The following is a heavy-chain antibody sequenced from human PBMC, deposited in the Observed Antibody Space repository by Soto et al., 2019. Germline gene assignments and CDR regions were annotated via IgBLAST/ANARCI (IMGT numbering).Heavy chain of an antibody. J-gene: IGHJ6*03. CDR1: GGSISSSSYY. D-gene: IGHD3-9*01. CDR3: ARHPHEGSARYFDWLPGMGAENYMDV. V-gene: IGHV4-39*01. Sequence: QLQLQESGPGLVKPSETLSLTCTVSGGSISSSSYYWGWIRQPPGKGLEWIGSIYYSGSTYYNPSLKSRVTISVDTSKNQFSLKLSSVTAADTAVYYCARHPHEGSARYFDWLPGMGAENYMDVWGKGTTVTVSS. CDR2: IYYSGST.